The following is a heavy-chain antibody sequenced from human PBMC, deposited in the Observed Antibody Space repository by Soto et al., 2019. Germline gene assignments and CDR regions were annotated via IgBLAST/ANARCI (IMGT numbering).Heavy chain of an antibody. D-gene: IGHD2-2*01. CDR2: INSDGSRK. V-gene: IGHV3-74*01. CDR1: GFTFSTYW. J-gene: IGHJ4*02. Sequence: PGGSLRLSCAASGFTFSTYWMHWVRQLPGKGLVWVSRINSDGSRKTYAGSVRGRFTVSRDNAKNTLYLQMNSLRDEDTAVYYCKTDVVVVPSSNGPRDYWGQGTLVTVSS. CDR3: KTDVVVVPSSNGPRDY.